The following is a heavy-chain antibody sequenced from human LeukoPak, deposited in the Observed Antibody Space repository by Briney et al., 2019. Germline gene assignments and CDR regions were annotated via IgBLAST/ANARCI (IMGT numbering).Heavy chain of an antibody. Sequence: GGSLRLSCAASRFTFSNYSMNWVRQAPGKGLEWVSYISSSSSTIYYADSVKGRFTISRDNAKNSLYLQMNSLRAEDTAVYYCARDFPSYYYDSSGTEGVDNWFDPWGQGTLVTVSS. D-gene: IGHD3-22*01. J-gene: IGHJ5*02. CDR2: ISSSSSTI. CDR3: ARDFPSYYYDSSGTEGVDNWFDP. V-gene: IGHV3-48*01. CDR1: RFTFSNYS.